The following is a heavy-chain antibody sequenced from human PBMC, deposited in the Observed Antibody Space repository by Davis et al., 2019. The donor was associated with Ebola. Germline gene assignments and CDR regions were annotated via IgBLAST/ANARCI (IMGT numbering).Heavy chain of an antibody. CDR3: ARGRIVVVPAAMPYYYYYYMDV. CDR1: GGSFSGYY. V-gene: IGHV4-34*01. J-gene: IGHJ6*03. D-gene: IGHD2-2*01. CDR2: INHSGST. Sequence: SETLSLTCAVYGGSFSGYYWSWIRQPPGKGLEWIGEINHSGSTNYNPSLKSRVTISVDTSKNQFSPKLSSVTAADTAVYYCARGRIVVVPAAMPYYYYYYMDVWGKGTTVTVSS.